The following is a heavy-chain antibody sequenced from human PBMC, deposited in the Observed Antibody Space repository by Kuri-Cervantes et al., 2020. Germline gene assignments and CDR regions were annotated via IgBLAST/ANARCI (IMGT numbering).Heavy chain of an antibody. J-gene: IGHJ2*01. D-gene: IGHD3-22*01. Sequence: ETLSLTCAASGFTFGNSDMHWVRQATGKGLEWVSAIGAGGDTYYPGSVKGRFTISRDNAKNSLYLQMNSLRAGDTAVYYCARELSDYDSYGWYLDLWGRGTLVTVSS. CDR3: ARELSDYDSYGWYLDL. V-gene: IGHV3-13*01. CDR1: GFTFGNSD. CDR2: IGAGGDT.